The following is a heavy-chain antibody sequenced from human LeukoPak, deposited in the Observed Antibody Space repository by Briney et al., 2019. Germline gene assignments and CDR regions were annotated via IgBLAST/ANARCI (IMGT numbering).Heavy chain of an antibody. Sequence: GGSLRLSCVVSGFTFSDYNMNWVRQAPGKGLEWVASISTSSTYIYYADSMTGRFTISRDNAKNSLYLQMNSLRAEDTAVYYCARGDCSGGSCYLSLTTIDYWGQGTLVTVSS. D-gene: IGHD2-15*01. J-gene: IGHJ4*02. CDR2: ISTSSTYI. CDR3: ARGDCSGGSCYLSLTTIDY. V-gene: IGHV3-21*01. CDR1: GFTFSDYN.